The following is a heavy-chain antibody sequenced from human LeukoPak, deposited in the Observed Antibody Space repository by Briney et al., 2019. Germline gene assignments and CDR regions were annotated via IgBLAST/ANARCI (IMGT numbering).Heavy chain of an antibody. CDR1: GFTFSAAW. V-gene: IGHV3-15*01. J-gene: IGHJ4*02. Sequence: GGSLRLSCAASGFTFSAAWMNWVRQAPGKGLEWVGRIKSKSNGRTTDFAAAVRDRFPISRHDSKTTLNLQMDSLRTEDTAVYYCVADLPGTNSPYFDYWGQGTLVTVSS. D-gene: IGHD4/OR15-4a*01. CDR2: IKSKSNGRTT. CDR3: VADLPGTNSPYFDY.